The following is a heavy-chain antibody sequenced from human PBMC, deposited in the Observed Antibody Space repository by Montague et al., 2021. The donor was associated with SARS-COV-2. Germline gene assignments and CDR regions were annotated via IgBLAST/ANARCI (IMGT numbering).Heavy chain of an antibody. CDR1: GYTFTNYG. D-gene: IGHD3-16*01. V-gene: IGHV1-18*01. Sequence: SVKVSFKASGYTFTNYGINWVRQAPGQGLEWMGWISAYNGNTNYARNLQGRVTMTTDTSTSTAYMELRSLRSDDTAVYFCARDPTQGWGYSYSAMDVWGQGTTITVSS. J-gene: IGHJ6*02. CDR3: ARDPTQGWGYSYSAMDV. CDR2: ISAYNGNT.